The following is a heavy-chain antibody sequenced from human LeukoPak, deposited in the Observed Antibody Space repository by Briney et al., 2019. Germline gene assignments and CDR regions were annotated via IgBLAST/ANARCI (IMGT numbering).Heavy chain of an antibody. CDR2: INWNSGST. Sequence: TGGSLRLSCAASGFTFDDYGMSWVRQVPGKGLEWVSGINWNSGSTGYADSVKGRFTISRDNAKNSLYLQMNSLRAEDTALYYCARAKACGNTTCPLDIWGQGTMVTVSS. J-gene: IGHJ3*02. V-gene: IGHV3-20*04. CDR1: GFTFDDYG. CDR3: ARAKACGNTTCPLDI. D-gene: IGHD2-2*01.